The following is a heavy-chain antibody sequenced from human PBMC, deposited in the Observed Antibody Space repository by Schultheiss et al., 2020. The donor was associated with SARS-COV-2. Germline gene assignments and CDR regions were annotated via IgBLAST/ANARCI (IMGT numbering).Heavy chain of an antibody. J-gene: IGHJ5*02. CDR1: GFTFSSYG. D-gene: IGHD4-17*01. V-gene: IGHV3-33*01. Sequence: GESLKISCVASGFTFSSYGMHWVSQAPGKGLEWVAVIWYDGSDKYYADSVKGRFTISRDNSKNTLYLQMNSLRAEDTAVYYCARDRTPTVTLPFDPWGQGTLVTVSS. CDR3: ARDRTPTVTLPFDP. CDR2: IWYDGSDK.